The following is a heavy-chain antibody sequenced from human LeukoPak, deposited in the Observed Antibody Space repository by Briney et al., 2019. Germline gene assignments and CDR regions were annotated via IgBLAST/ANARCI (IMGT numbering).Heavy chain of an antibody. D-gene: IGHD5-18*01. J-gene: IGHJ6*02. CDR2: ISYDGSNK. V-gene: IGHV3-30*18. Sequence: PGGSLRLSCAASEFTFSSYSMNWVRQAPGKGLEWVAVISYDGSNKCYADSVKGRFTISRDNSKNTLYLQMNSLRAEDTAVYYCAKDSGYSYSYYYYGMDVWGQGTTVTVSS. CDR1: EFTFSSYS. CDR3: AKDSGYSYSYYYYGMDV.